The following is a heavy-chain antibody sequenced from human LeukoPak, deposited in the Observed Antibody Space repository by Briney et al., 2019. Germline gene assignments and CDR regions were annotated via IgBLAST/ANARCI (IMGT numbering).Heavy chain of an antibody. CDR3: AWGDSSGYPFDP. CDR1: GGSISSGNYY. D-gene: IGHD3-22*01. CDR2: IYTTGGTSGST. V-gene: IGHV4-61*02. Sequence: SETLSLTCTVCGGSISSGNYYWRWIRQPAGKGLEYIGRIYTTGGTSGSTYYNPSLKSRVTISVDTSKNQFSLKVSSGTAPDTAVYYCAWGDSSGYPFDPWGQGTLVTVSS. J-gene: IGHJ5*02.